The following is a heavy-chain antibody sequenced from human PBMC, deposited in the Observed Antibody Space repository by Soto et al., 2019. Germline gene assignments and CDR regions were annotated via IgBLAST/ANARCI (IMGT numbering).Heavy chain of an antibody. CDR3: AHSVPTTVTTSHFDY. V-gene: IGHV2-5*02. CDR2: IYWDDDK. D-gene: IGHD4-17*01. Sequence: QITLKESGPTLVKPTQTLTLTCTFSGFSLSTSGVGVGWIRQPPGKALEWLALIYWDDDKRYSPSLKSRLTNTKDTSKNQVVLTMTDMDPMDTATYYCAHSVPTTVTTSHFDYWGQGTLVTVSS. CDR1: GFSLSTSGVG. J-gene: IGHJ4*02.